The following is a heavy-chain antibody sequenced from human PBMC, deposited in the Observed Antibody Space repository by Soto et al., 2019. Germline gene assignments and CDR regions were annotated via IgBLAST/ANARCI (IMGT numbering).Heavy chain of an antibody. Sequence: QVQLVQSGPEVKKPGASVKVSCKTSGYTFSDYGINWVRQAPGQGLEWMGWISGYNGNTKYAQKLQGRVTMTTDTSTSTAYVEVRSLTSDDTAMYYCASAGQSEHLPLGYCSGGCCYAWGQGTLVTVSS. V-gene: IGHV1-18*01. CDR3: ASAGQSEHLPLGYCSGGCCYA. J-gene: IGHJ5*02. CDR2: ISGYNGNT. CDR1: GYTFSDYG. D-gene: IGHD2-15*01.